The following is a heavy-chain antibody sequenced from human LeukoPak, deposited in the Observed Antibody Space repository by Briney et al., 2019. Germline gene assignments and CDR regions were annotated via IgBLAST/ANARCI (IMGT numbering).Heavy chain of an antibody. CDR1: GYTFTSYD. Sequence: GASVKVSCKASGYTFTSYDINWVRQATGQGLEWMGWMNPNSGNTGYAQKFQGRVTITRNTSISTAYMELSSLRSEDTAVYYCASPPLVAARLESFPYYYYYYMDVWGKGTTVTVSS. J-gene: IGHJ6*03. CDR3: ASPPLVAARLESFPYYYYYYMDV. D-gene: IGHD6-6*01. V-gene: IGHV1-8*03. CDR2: MNPNSGNT.